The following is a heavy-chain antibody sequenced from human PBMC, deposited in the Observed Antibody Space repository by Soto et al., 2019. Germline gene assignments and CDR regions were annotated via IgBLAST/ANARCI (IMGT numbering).Heavy chain of an antibody. CDR1: GFTFSSYW. CDR2: INSDGSST. J-gene: IGHJ2*01. V-gene: IGHV3-74*01. Sequence: EVQLVEAGGGLVQPGGSLRLSCAASGFTFSSYWMHWVRQAPGKGLVWVSRINSDGSSTSYADSVKGRFTISRDNAKNTMYLQMNSLRAEDTAVYYCARGGGLNWYFDLWGRGTLVTVSS. D-gene: IGHD3-16*01. CDR3: ARGGGLNWYFDL.